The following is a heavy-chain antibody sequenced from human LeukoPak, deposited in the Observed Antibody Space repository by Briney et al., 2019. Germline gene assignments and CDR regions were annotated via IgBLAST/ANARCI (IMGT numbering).Heavy chain of an antibody. CDR1: GFTFGDYA. D-gene: IGHD2-21*02. CDR2: IRSKAYGGTT. V-gene: IGHV3-49*03. Sequence: PGRSLRLSCTASGFTFGDYAMSWFRQAPGKGLEWVGFIRSKAYGGTTEYAASVKGRFTISRDDSKSIAYLQMNSLKTEDTAVYYCTRDWTNPIVEVTATPRPGFDYWGQGTLVTVSS. J-gene: IGHJ4*02. CDR3: TRDWTNPIVEVTATPRPGFDY.